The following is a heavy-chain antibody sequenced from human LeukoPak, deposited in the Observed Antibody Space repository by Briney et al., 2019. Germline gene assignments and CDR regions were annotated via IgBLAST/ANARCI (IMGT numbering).Heavy chain of an antibody. D-gene: IGHD4-23*01. V-gene: IGHV4-34*01. J-gene: IGHJ5*02. Sequence: SETLSLTCAVNGGFFCDYYWSCIRQAPEMRLEWIGEIHHSGITNYNPSLKSRVTMALDTSKNQISLKVTSVTAADTAIYYCARINEDGDYGGWFDPWGQGTLVAVSA. CDR1: GGFFCDYY. CDR3: ARINEDGDYGGWFDP. CDR2: IHHSGIT.